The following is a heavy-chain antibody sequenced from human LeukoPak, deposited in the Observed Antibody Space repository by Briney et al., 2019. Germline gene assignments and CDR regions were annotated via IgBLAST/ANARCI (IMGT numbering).Heavy chain of an antibody. CDR3: AKDKATSGWYYFDY. CDR1: GFTLSSYS. D-gene: IGHD6-19*01. J-gene: IGHJ4*01. CDR2: ISSFNDIK. Sequence: GGSLRLSCAASGFTLSSYSMDWVRQAPGKGLEWVASISSFNDIKYFADSVKGRFTVSRDNAKNLLYLQMNSLRAEDTAVYYCAKDKATSGWYYFDYWGPGARVTVSS. V-gene: IGHV3-48*01.